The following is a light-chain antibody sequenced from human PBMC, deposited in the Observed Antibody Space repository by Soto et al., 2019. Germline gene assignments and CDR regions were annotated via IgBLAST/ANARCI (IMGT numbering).Light chain of an antibody. V-gene: IGLV2-14*01. CDR2: DVS. Sequence: QSALTQPASVSGSPGQSITISCTGTSSDVGSYNYVSWYQQYPGKAPKLMIYDVSNRPSGVSYRFSGSKSGNTASLTISGLQAEAEADYYCRSYTTSSTHVVFGGGTKLTVL. J-gene: IGLJ2*01. CDR1: SSDVGSYNY. CDR3: RSYTTSSTHVV.